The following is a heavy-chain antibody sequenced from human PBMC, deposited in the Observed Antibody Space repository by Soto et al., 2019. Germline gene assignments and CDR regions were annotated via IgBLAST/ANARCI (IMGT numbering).Heavy chain of an antibody. V-gene: IGHV1-18*01. CDR2: ISAYNGNT. CDR3: ARDGQYCSGGSCYQTYNWFDP. CDR1: GYTFTSYG. J-gene: IGHJ5*02. Sequence: EASVKVSCKASGYTFTSYGISWVRQAPGQRLEWMGWISAYNGNTNYAQKLQGRVTMTTDTSTSTAYMELRSLRSDDTAVYYCARDGQYCSGGSCYQTYNWFDPWGQGTLVTVSS. D-gene: IGHD2-15*01.